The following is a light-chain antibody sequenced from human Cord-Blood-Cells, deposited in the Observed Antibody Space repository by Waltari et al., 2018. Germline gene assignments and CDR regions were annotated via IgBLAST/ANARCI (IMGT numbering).Light chain of an antibody. J-gene: IGLJ2*01. CDR3: SSYTSSSTLV. CDR1: SSDGGGYNY. CDR2: DVS. V-gene: IGLV2-14*01. Sequence: QSALTQPASVSGSPGQSITISCTGTSSDGGGYNYVSWYQQHPGKAPKLMIYDVSNRPSGVSNRFSGSKSGNTASLTISGLQAEDEADYYCSSYTSSSTLVCGGGTKLTVL.